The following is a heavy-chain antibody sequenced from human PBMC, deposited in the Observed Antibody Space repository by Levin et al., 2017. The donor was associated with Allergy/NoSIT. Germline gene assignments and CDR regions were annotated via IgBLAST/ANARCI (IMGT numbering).Heavy chain of an antibody. CDR1: GFTFTSCA. V-gene: IGHV3-23*01. Sequence: QLGESLKISCAASGFTFTSCAMSWVRQAPGKGLEWVSGITRTGENTYYADSVKGRFTISRDNSKNTLYLQMRSLRAEDTAIYYCAKAQRGTIGEKQEFWGQGTLVTVSS. J-gene: IGHJ4*02. CDR2: ITRTGENT. CDR3: AKAQRGTIGEKQEF. D-gene: IGHD7-27*01.